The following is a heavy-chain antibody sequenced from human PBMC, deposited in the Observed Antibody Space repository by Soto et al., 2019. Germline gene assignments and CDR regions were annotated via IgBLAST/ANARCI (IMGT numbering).Heavy chain of an antibody. CDR1: GYNFAGYW. V-gene: IGHV5-51*01. CDR2: IYPSDSDT. CDR3: ARGGVSTRPFDY. Sequence: GESLKISCKGSGYNFAGYWIAWVRQMPGKGLELMGIIYPSDSDTRYRPSFQGQVTISADKSISSAYLQWSSLRASDTAVYYCARGGVSTRPFDYWGQGTPVTVSS. D-gene: IGHD3-3*01. J-gene: IGHJ4*02.